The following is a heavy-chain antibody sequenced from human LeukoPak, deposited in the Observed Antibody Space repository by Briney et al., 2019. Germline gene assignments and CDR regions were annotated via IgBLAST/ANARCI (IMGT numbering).Heavy chain of an antibody. D-gene: IGHD3-22*01. V-gene: IGHV4-34*01. CDR1: GGSFSGYH. CDR2: INPSGST. Sequence: SETLSLTCAVYGGSFSGYHWTWIRQSPGKGLEWIGDINPSGSTYYNPSLKSRLTISIDTSKNQFSLKLRSVTAADTAVYYCARGRHDITMIVVVMTSVSYYLDVWGKGTTVTVS. J-gene: IGHJ6*03. CDR3: ARGRHDITMIVVVMTSVSYYLDV.